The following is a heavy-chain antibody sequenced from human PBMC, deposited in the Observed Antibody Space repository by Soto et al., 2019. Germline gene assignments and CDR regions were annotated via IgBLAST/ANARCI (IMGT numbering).Heavy chain of an antibody. Sequence: EVQLLESGGGFVPPGGSLRLSCAVSGFTFSSYAMSWVRQAPGKGLEWISYISGSGGRTYYADPVKGRFTISRDNSKNTVYLQMNSLRVEDTAVYYCAKANSFSCSGTTCYAFYFDYWGQGTLVTVSS. CDR2: ISGSGGRT. D-gene: IGHD2-2*01. J-gene: IGHJ4*02. CDR3: AKANSFSCSGTTCYAFYFDY. V-gene: IGHV3-23*01. CDR1: GFTFSSYA.